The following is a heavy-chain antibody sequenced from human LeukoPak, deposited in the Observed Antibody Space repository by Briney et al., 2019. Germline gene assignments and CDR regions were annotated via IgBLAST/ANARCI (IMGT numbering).Heavy chain of an antibody. Sequence: PPETLSLTCTVSGGSISSGGYYWSWIRQHPGKGLEWIGYIYYSGSTYYNPSLKSRVTISVDTSKNQFSLKLSSVTAADTAAYYCAREGITMVRGVITTYYYYGMDVWGQGTTVTVSS. J-gene: IGHJ6*02. CDR2: IYYSGST. CDR3: AREGITMVRGVITTYYYYGMDV. D-gene: IGHD3-10*01. V-gene: IGHV4-31*03. CDR1: GGSISSGGYY.